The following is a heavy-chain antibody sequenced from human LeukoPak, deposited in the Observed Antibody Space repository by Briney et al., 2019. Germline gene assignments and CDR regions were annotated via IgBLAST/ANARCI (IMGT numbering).Heavy chain of an antibody. Sequence: GGSLRLSCAASGFTFSRYSMNWVRQAPGKGLEWVSSITDRSGYIFYANSVKGRFTVSRDDAKNSVYLQMNSLRVEDTAVHYCARDLRDWGQGTVVTVSS. J-gene: IGHJ3*01. CDR2: ITDRSGYI. CDR3: ARDLRD. V-gene: IGHV3-21*01. CDR1: GFTFSRYS.